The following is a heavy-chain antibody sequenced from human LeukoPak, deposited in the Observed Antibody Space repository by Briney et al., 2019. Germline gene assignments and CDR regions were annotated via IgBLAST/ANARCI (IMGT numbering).Heavy chain of an antibody. CDR2: IWYDGSNK. D-gene: IGHD4-23*01. V-gene: IGHV3-33*06. CDR1: GFTFSSYG. CDR3: AKDRYGGNSDWFDP. J-gene: IGHJ5*02. Sequence: GGSLRLSCAASGFTFSSYGMHWVRQAPGKGLEWVADIWYDGSNKYYADSVKGRFTISRDNSKNTLYLQMNSLRAEDTAVYYCAKDRYGGNSDWFDPWGQGTLVTVSS.